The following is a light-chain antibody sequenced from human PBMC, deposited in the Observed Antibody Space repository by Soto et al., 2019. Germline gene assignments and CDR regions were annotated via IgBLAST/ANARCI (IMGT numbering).Light chain of an antibody. CDR3: QQYDRFPYT. CDR1: QSLSYW. CDR2: KAS. V-gene: IGKV1-5*03. Sequence: DIPMTQSPSTLSASVGDTVTITCRASQSLSYWLAWYQQKPGQAPKLLIHKASTLESGVPSRFSGSGSGTEFTLAISSLQPDDFATFYCQQYDRFPYTFGQGTKLDIK. J-gene: IGKJ2*01.